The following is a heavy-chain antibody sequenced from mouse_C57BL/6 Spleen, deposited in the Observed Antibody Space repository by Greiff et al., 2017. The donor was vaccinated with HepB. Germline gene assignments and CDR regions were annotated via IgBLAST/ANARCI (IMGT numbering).Heavy chain of an antibody. J-gene: IGHJ2*01. CDR2: ISDGGSYT. CDR3: AREYYGSSGY. Sequence: EVQVVESGGGLVKPGGSLKLSCAASGFTFSSYAMSWVRQTPEKRLEWVATISDGGSYTYYPDNVKGRFTISRDNAKNNLYLQMSHLKSEDTAMYYCAREYYGSSGYWGQGTTLTVSS. CDR1: GFTFSSYA. D-gene: IGHD1-1*01. V-gene: IGHV5-4*01.